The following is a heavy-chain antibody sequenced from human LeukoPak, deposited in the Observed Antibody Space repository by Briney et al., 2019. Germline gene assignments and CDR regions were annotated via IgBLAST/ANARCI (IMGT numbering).Heavy chain of an antibody. CDR3: TRVPELPDY. J-gene: IGHJ4*02. CDR2: TNGYNGNT. Sequence: ASVKVSCKASGYTFTNYGISWVRQAPGQGLEWMGWTNGYNGNTNYSQKFQGRVTMTTDTSTSTAYMELRTLRSDDTAVYYCTRVPELPDYWGQGTLVTVSS. D-gene: IGHD2-15*01. V-gene: IGHV1-18*01. CDR1: GYTFTNYG.